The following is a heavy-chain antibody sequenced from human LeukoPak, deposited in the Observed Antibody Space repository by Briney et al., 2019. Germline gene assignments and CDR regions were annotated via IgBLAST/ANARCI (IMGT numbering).Heavy chain of an antibody. J-gene: IGHJ4*02. CDR3: ARYTYYYGSGSYRRYYFDY. D-gene: IGHD3-10*01. CDR1: GFTVSSNY. Sequence: GGSLRLSCAASGFTVSSNYMSWVRQAPGKGLEWVSVTYSGGSTYYADSVKGRFTISRDNSKNTLYLQMNSLRAEDTAVYYCARYTYYYGSGSYRRYYFDYWGQGTLVTVSS. V-gene: IGHV3-66*01. CDR2: TYSGGST.